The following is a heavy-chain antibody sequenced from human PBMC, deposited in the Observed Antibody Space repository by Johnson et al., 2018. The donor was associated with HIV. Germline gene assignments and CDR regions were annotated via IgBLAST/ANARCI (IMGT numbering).Heavy chain of an antibody. V-gene: IGHV3-30*02. CDR2: IPNDGSNK. D-gene: IGHD6-13*01. CDR1: GFTFSRYG. Sequence: QVQLVESGGGVVQPGGSLRLSCVASGFTFSRYGMHWVRQAPGKGLEWVAFIPNDGSNKYYADSVKGRFTISRDNSKNTLYLQMNSLRAEDTAVYYCAKDERAAAGTRGLDAFDIWGQGTMVTVSS. J-gene: IGHJ3*02. CDR3: AKDERAAAGTRGLDAFDI.